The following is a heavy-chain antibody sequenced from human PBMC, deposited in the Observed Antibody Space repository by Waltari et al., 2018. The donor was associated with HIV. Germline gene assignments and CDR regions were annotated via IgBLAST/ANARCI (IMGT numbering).Heavy chain of an antibody. D-gene: IGHD2-2*01. CDR3: ARFRCSSSSCYGRYAMDV. V-gene: IGHV4-59*01. CDR2: IYYSGTT. Sequence: QIQLPESGPGLVKPSETLSLTCTVSGGSINNYYWSWIRQSPGRGLEWIGYIYYSGTTNYNPSLQSRVTISVDTSKNQFSLKVTSVTAADTAVYYCARFRCSSSSCYGRYAMDVWGQGTTVTVSS. J-gene: IGHJ6*02. CDR1: GGSINNYY.